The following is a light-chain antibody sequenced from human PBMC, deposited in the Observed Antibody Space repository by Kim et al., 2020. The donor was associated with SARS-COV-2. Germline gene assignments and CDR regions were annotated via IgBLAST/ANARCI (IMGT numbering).Light chain of an antibody. Sequence: HRVTISCTGVATIVRSYTVNRYQQRPETAPKILICINNQLPSRVPDLSSDSKSGTSASVAISVLQSEDEADYYGAAWDDSLNGHYVFVTRTNITVL. J-gene: IGLJ1*01. CDR1: ATIVRSYT. CDR3: AAWDDSLNGHYV. V-gene: IGLV1-44*01. CDR2: INN.